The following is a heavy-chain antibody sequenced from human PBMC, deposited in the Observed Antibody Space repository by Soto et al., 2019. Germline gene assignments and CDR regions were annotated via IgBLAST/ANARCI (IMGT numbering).Heavy chain of an antibody. J-gene: IGHJ6*02. CDR3: SCFYSTFHNYAADF. CDR2: IYPGDSDT. Sequence: PGESLKISCMGSGYSFTSYWIGWVRQMPGKGLEWMGIIYPGDSDTRYSPSFQGQVAISADKSISTAYLQWSSLKASDTAMYYCSCFYSTFHNYAADFWGQGTTVTVSS. CDR1: GYSFTSYW. D-gene: IGHD6-13*01. V-gene: IGHV5-51*01.